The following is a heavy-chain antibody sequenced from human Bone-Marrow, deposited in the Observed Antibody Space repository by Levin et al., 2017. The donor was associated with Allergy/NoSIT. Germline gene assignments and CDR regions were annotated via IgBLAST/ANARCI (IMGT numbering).Heavy chain of an antibody. D-gene: IGHD6-19*01. V-gene: IGHV5-51*01. J-gene: IGHJ4*02. CDR2: IYPGDSDT. CDR1: GYSFPTYW. Sequence: GESLKISCQVSGYSFPTYWIGWVRQMPGKGLEWMGFIYPGDSDTKYSPSFQGQVTISVDKSINTAYLQWSSLKASDTAIYYCARGSGWYGPFDYWGQGTLVSVSS. CDR3: ARGSGWYGPFDY.